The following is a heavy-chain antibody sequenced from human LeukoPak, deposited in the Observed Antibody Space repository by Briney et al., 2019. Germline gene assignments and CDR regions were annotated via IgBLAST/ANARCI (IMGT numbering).Heavy chain of an antibody. CDR2: IYYSGST. Sequence: SETLSLTCTVSGGSISSYYWSWIRQPPGKGLEWIGYIYYSGSTNYNPSLKSRVTISVDTSKNQFSLKLSSVTAADTAVYYCARETARANVANWGQGTLVTVSS. CDR1: GGSISSYY. V-gene: IGHV4-59*12. D-gene: IGHD5-18*01. CDR3: ARETARANVAN. J-gene: IGHJ4*02.